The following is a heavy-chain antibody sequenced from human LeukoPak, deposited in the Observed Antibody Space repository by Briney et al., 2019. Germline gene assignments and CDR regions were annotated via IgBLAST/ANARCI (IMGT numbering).Heavy chain of an antibody. D-gene: IGHD4-11*01. Sequence: PSQTLSLTCTVSDDSITMYYWTWVRQLPGEGLEWIGYIDHTGSTKFNPSLTGRVSISRDTSNNFSSLRLRSATAAGTAVYFCARGRVSSSTWYSTYYYFFYMDFWGKGTTVTVSS. V-gene: IGHV4-59*01. CDR3: ARGRVSSSTWYSTYYYFFYMDF. J-gene: IGHJ6*03. CDR1: DDSITMYY. CDR2: IDHTGST.